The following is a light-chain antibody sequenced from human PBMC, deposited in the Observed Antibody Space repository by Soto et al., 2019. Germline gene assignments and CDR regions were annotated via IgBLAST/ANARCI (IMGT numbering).Light chain of an antibody. J-gene: IGKJ1*01. V-gene: IGKV3-11*01. CDR1: QSVGSY. Sequence: EIVLTQSPATLSLSPGERATLPCRASQSVGSYLAWFQQTPGQAPRLLIYDTSNRATGIPARFSGSGSGTDFTLTISSLETEDFAVYYCQQRSDWPPTFGQGTKV. CDR3: QQRSDWPPT. CDR2: DTS.